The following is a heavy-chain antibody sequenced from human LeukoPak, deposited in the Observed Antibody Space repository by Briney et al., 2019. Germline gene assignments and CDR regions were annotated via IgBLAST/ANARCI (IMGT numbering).Heavy chain of an antibody. J-gene: IGHJ4*02. Sequence: GGSLRLSCAASGFTFDDYAMHWVRQAPGKGLEWVSGISWNSGSIGYADSVKGRFTISRDNAKNSLYLQMNSLRAEDTAVYYCARDLGYYDFWSGYYGLFDYWGQGTLVTVSS. CDR1: GFTFDDYA. V-gene: IGHV3-9*01. CDR3: ARDLGYYDFWSGYYGLFDY. D-gene: IGHD3-3*01. CDR2: ISWNSGSI.